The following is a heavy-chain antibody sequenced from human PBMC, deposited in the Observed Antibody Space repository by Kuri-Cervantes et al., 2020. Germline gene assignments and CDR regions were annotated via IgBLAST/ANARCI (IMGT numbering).Heavy chain of an antibody. Sequence: GGSLRLSCAASGFTFSSYGMHWVRQAPGKGPEWVAVIWYDGSNKYYADSVKGRFTISRDNAKNTLYLQMNSLRAEDTAVYYCARDRDAFDIWGQGTMVTVSS. CDR2: IWYDGSNK. CDR1: GFTFSSYG. CDR3: ARDRDAFDI. V-gene: IGHV3-33*01. J-gene: IGHJ3*02.